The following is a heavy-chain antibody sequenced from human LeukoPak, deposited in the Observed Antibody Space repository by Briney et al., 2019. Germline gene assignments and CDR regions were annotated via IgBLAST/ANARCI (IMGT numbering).Heavy chain of an antibody. Sequence: GGSLRLSCAASGFTFSSYSMSWVRQAPGKGLEWVSSISSSSSYIYYADSVKGRFTISRDNAKNSLYLQMNSLRAEDTAVYYCARDRFGDMDVWGKGTTVTISS. CDR3: ARDRFGDMDV. CDR2: ISSSSSYI. CDR1: GFTFSSYS. V-gene: IGHV3-21*01. D-gene: IGHD3-10*01. J-gene: IGHJ6*03.